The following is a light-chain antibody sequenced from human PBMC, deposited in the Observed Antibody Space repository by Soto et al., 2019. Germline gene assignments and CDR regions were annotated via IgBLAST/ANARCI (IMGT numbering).Light chain of an antibody. Sequence: EIVLTQSPGTLSLSPGERATLSCRASQSVSSSHLAWYQQKPGQAPRLLMYGASTRATGIPDRFSGSGSGTDFTLTISRLEPEDFVVYCCQHFGTSPPYTFGQGTKVDIK. CDR3: QHFGTSPPYT. V-gene: IGKV3-20*01. CDR2: GAS. CDR1: QSVSSSH. J-gene: IGKJ2*01.